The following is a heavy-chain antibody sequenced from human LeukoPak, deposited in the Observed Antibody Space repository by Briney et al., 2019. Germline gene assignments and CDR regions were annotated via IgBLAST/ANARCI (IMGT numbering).Heavy chain of an antibody. J-gene: IGHJ5*02. Sequence: KPGGSLRLSCAASGFTFSAYWMSWVRQAPGKGLEWVANIKQDGSERKYVDSVKGRFTISRDNAENSLYLQMNSLRVEDTAMYYCAIDLDSSSWWNWFDPWGQGTLVTVSS. CDR1: GFTFSAYW. V-gene: IGHV3-7*01. D-gene: IGHD6-13*01. CDR3: AIDLDSSSWWNWFDP. CDR2: IKQDGSER.